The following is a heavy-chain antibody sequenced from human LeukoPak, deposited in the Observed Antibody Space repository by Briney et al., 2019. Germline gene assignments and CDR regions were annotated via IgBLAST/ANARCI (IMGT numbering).Heavy chain of an antibody. J-gene: IGHJ4*02. Sequence: ASVKVSCKASGYTFTGYYMHWVRQAPGQGLEWMGWINPNSGGTNYAQKFQGRVTMTRDTSISTAYMELSRLRSDDTAVYYCAREESKKWEYDYWGQGTLVTVSS. V-gene: IGHV1-2*02. CDR2: INPNSGGT. CDR3: AREESKKWEYDY. D-gene: IGHD1-26*01. CDR1: GYTFTGYY.